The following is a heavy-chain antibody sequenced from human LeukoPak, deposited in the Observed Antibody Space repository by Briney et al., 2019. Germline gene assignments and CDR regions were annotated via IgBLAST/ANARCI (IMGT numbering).Heavy chain of an antibody. D-gene: IGHD3-22*01. V-gene: IGHV1-18*01. Sequence: ASVTVSCTASGYTFTSYGISWVRQAPGQGLEWMGWISAYNGNTNYAQKLQGRVTMTTDTSTSTACMELRSLRSDDTAVYYCARVQGSSGRDAFDIWGQGTMVTVSS. CDR2: ISAYNGNT. CDR1: GYTFTSYG. J-gene: IGHJ3*02. CDR3: ARVQGSSGRDAFDI.